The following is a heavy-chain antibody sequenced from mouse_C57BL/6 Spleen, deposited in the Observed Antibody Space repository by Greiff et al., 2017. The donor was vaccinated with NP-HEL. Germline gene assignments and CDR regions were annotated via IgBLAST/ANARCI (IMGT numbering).Heavy chain of an antibody. J-gene: IGHJ2*01. CDR2: ISSGGDYI. D-gene: IGHD2-3*01. CDR1: GFTFSSYA. Sequence: EVKLVESGEGLVKPGGSLKLSCAASGFTFSSYAMSWVRQTPEKRLEWVAYISSGGDYIYYVDTVKGRFTISRDNARNTLYLQMSSLKSEDTAMYYCTRDHDGYYFDYWGQGTTLTVSS. V-gene: IGHV5-9-1*02. CDR3: TRDHDGYYFDY.